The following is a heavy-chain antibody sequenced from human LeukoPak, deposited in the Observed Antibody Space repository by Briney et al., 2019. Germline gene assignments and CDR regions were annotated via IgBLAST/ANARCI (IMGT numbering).Heavy chain of an antibody. CDR1: GFTFSNYA. D-gene: IGHD2-2*01. Sequence: PGGSLRLSCSAPGFTFSNYAMHWVRQAPGKGLEFVSGISSTGGSTNYPDSVKDGFSISRDNSKNTLYLQMTSLRADDTAVYYCVKDQHCSTISCATRTGFDPWGQGTSVTVSS. J-gene: IGHJ5*02. V-gene: IGHV3-64D*06. CDR2: ISSTGGST. CDR3: VKDQHCSTISCATRTGFDP.